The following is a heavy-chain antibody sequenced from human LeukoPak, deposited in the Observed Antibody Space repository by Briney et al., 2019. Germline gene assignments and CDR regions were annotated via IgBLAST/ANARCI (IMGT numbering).Heavy chain of an antibody. CDR3: ARTTTKYNTYDY. V-gene: IGHV4-59*01. J-gene: IGHJ4*02. Sequence: SETLSLTCTVSGGSIRGSYWSWIRQPPGKGLEWIGYIYYSGSTDYNPSLKSRVTISVDTSKNQFSLKLNSMTAADTAVYYCARTTTKYNTYDYWGQGTLVTVSS. CDR1: GGSIRGSY. CDR2: IYYSGST. D-gene: IGHD4-17*01.